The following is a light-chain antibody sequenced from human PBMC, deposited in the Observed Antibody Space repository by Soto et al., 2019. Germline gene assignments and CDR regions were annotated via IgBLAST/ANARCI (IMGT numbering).Light chain of an antibody. J-gene: IGKJ5*01. Sequence: EIVLTQPPGTLSLSPGERATLSCRASQSVSSSYLAWYQQKPGQAPRLLIYGASSRATGIPDRFSDSGSGTDFTLTISRLEPEDFAVYYCQQYGSSPSITFGQGTRLEIK. CDR2: GAS. CDR1: QSVSSSY. V-gene: IGKV3-20*01. CDR3: QQYGSSPSIT.